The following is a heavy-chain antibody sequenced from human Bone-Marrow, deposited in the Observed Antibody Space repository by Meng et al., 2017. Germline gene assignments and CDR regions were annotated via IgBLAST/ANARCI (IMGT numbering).Heavy chain of an antibody. J-gene: IGHJ4*02. CDR2: IKEDGSEK. Sequence: GGSLRLSCAVSGFTFSRYWMSWVRQAPGKGLEWVANIKEDGSEKYYVESVKGRFTISRDNAKNSLYLQMNSLRAEDTAVYYCVRDIGGRHSGYDDSWGRGTLVTVSS. D-gene: IGHD5-12*01. CDR1: GFTFSRYW. CDR3: VRDIGGRHSGYDDS. V-gene: IGHV3-7*01.